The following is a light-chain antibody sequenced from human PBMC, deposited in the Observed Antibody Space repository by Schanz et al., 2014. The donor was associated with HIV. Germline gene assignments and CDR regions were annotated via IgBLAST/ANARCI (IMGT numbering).Light chain of an antibody. Sequence: EIVLTQSPATLSLSPGERATLSCRASQSVSSSYLAWYQQRPGQAPRLLIYGADSRATGIPDRFSGSGSGTDFTLTISRLEPEDFAVYYCHQGGTSRGTFGQGTKVESK. CDR3: HQGGTSRGT. V-gene: IGKV3-20*01. CDR2: GAD. CDR1: QSVSSSY. J-gene: IGKJ1*01.